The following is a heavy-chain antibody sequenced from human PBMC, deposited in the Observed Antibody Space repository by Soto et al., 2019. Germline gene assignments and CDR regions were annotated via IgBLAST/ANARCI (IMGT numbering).Heavy chain of an antibody. CDR3: ARVEDFWSGYSYWYFDL. CDR2: ISAYNGNT. J-gene: IGHJ2*01. Sequence: ASVKVSCKASGYTFTSYGISWVRQAPGQGLEWMGWISAYNGNTNYAQKLQGRVTMTTDTSTSTAYMELRSLRSDDTAVYYCARVEDFWSGYSYWYFDLWGRRTPVTGSS. D-gene: IGHD3-3*01. V-gene: IGHV1-18*01. CDR1: GYTFTSYG.